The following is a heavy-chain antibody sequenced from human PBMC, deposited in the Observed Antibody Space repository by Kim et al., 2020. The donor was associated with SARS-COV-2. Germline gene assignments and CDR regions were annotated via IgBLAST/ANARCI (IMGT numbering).Heavy chain of an antibody. J-gene: IGHJ3*02. D-gene: IGHD6-19*01. V-gene: IGHV4-39*01. Sequence: PALQSRVTISVDTSKNQFSRRLSSVTAAETAVYYCAGHLGSGWQEDAFDIWGQGTMVTVSS. CDR3: AGHLGSGWQEDAFDI.